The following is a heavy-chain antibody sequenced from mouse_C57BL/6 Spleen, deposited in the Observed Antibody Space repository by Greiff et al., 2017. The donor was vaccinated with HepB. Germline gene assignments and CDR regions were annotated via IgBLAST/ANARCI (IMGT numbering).Heavy chain of an antibody. D-gene: IGHD1-1*01. CDR2: ISSGSSTI. V-gene: IGHV5-17*01. Sequence: EVMLVESGGGLVKPGGSLKLSCAASGFTFSDYGMHWVRQAPEKGLEWVAYISSGSSTIYYADTVKGRFTISRDNAKNTLFLQMTSLRSEDTAMYYCARVGTVVDWYFDVWGTGTTVTVSS. CDR3: ARVGTVVDWYFDV. CDR1: GFTFSDYG. J-gene: IGHJ1*03.